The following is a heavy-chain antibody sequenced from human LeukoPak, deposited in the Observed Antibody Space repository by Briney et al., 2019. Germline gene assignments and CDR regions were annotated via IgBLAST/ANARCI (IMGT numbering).Heavy chain of an antibody. Sequence: RAGGSLRLSCAASGFTFSSYGTSWVRQAPGKGLEWVSATSSSDAGTYHAESVRGRFTISRDNSKNTLYLQMNSLRADDAAVYYCARAPVTSCRGAFCYPFDIWGQGTLVTVSS. J-gene: IGHJ4*02. D-gene: IGHD2-15*01. CDR1: GFTFSSYG. V-gene: IGHV3-23*01. CDR3: ARAPVTSCRGAFCYPFDI. CDR2: TSSSDAGT.